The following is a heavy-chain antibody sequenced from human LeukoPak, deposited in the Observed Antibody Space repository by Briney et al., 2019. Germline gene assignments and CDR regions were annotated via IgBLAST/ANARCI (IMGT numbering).Heavy chain of an antibody. D-gene: IGHD6-13*01. J-gene: IGHJ4*02. CDR2: IKQDGSEK. CDR1: TLTLNNYW. CDR3: ASRAGYTGSWSAFDY. Sequence: GGSLRLSCAASTLTLNNYWMSWVRQAPGKGLEWVANIKQDGSEKYHVDSVKGRFTISRDNAKNSLYLQMNSLRAEDTAVYYCASRAGYTGSWSAFDYWGQGTLVTVSS. V-gene: IGHV3-7*05.